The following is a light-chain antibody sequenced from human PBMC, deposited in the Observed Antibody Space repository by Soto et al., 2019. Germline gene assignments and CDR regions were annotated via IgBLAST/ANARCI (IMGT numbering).Light chain of an antibody. Sequence: EIVLTQSPGTLSLSPGERATLSCRASQSVSNNYLAWYQQKPGQAPSLLIYGASNRATGIPDRFSGSGSGTDITLTISRLEPEDFEVYYCQKYGRSGTFGQGTKVEI. CDR3: QKYGRSGT. CDR2: GAS. V-gene: IGKV3-20*01. CDR1: QSVSNNY. J-gene: IGKJ1*01.